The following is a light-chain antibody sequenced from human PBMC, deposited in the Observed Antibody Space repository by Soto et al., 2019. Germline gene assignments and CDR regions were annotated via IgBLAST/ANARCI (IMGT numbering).Light chain of an antibody. V-gene: IGLV1-44*01. CDR3: AAWDDSLNGYV. J-gene: IGLJ1*01. CDR2: NNY. Sequence: QSVLTQPPSASGTPGQRVTISCSGSSSNIGSNTVNWYHQLPGTAPKLLIYNNYQRYSGVPDRFSGSKSGTSAPLAISGLQSGDEADSYCAAWDDSLNGYVFGTRTKVTVL. CDR1: SSNIGSNT.